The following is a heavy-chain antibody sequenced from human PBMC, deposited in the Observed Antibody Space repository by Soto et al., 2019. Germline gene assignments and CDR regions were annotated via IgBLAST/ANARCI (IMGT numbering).Heavy chain of an antibody. Sequence: EVQLVESGGGLVQPGGSLRLSCAASGFTFSVNWMHWVRQAPGKGLVWVSRIDSDGSTTSYADSVKGRFTISRDNAKSTLYLQMTSLRAEDTAVYYCARPGYSNYGPGVDVWGQGTTVTVSS. V-gene: IGHV3-74*01. CDR1: GFTFSVNW. J-gene: IGHJ6*02. CDR2: IDSDGSTT. CDR3: ARPGYSNYGPGVDV. D-gene: IGHD4-4*01.